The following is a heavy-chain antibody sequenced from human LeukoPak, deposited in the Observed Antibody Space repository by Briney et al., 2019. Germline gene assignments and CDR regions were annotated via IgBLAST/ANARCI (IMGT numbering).Heavy chain of an antibody. V-gene: IGHV1-2*02. Sequence: GASVKVSCKASGYTFTGYYMHWVRQAPGQGLEWMAWINPNSGGTNYAQKFQGRVTMTRDTSISTAYMELSRLRSDDTAVYYCATSWGALEYDSSGYYDYWGQGTLVTVSS. J-gene: IGHJ4*02. D-gene: IGHD3-22*01. CDR1: GYTFTGYY. CDR3: ATSWGALEYDSSGYYDY. CDR2: INPNSGGT.